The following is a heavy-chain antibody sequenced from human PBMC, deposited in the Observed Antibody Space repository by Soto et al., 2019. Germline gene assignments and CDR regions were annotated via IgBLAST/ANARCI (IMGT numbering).Heavy chain of an antibody. Sequence: EVQLVESEGGLVNPGGSLRLSCVAFGFSFNESWMNCVRQAPGQGLDVVGRIKTSAGGGATNYAAPVQGRFTISRDDSKTTLYMHMNSLRAEDTAIYYCSTGSVEGIWGQGTTVIVSS. CDR2: IKTSAGGGAT. V-gene: IGHV3-15*07. J-gene: IGHJ6*02. CDR1: GFSFNESW. CDR3: STGSVEGI. D-gene: IGHD2-15*01.